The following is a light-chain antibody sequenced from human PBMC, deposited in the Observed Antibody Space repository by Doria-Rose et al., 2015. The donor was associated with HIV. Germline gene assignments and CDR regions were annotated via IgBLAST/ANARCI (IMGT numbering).Light chain of an antibody. J-gene: IGLJ3*02. CDR3: SAWDDGLTGPM. CDR1: SSNIGSNA. V-gene: IGLV1-44*01. Sequence: QSVLTQPPSASGTPGQRVTISCSGSSSNIGSNAVNWYQQLPGTAPKLLIYINNHRPSGVPDRFSGSKSGTSASLAISGLQSEDEADYYCSAWDDGLTGPMFGGGTKLTVL. CDR2: INN.